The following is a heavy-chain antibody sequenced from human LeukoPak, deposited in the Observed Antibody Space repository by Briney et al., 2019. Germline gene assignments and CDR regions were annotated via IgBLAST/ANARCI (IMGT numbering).Heavy chain of an antibody. CDR2: INPNSGGT. CDR3: ARSGGLGDYYDSSGYYEGFDY. CDR1: GYTFTGYY. D-gene: IGHD3-22*01. Sequence: ASVKVSCKASGYTFTGYYMHWVRQAPGQGLEWMGWINPNSGGTNYAQKFQGWVTMTRDTSISTAYMELSRLRSDDTAVYYCARSGGLGDYYDSSGYYEGFDYWGQGTLVTVSS. V-gene: IGHV1-2*04. J-gene: IGHJ4*02.